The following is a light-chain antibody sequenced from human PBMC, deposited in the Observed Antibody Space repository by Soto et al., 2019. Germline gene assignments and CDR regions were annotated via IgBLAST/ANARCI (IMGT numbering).Light chain of an antibody. CDR2: EVS. V-gene: IGLV2-14*01. CDR3: NSYTSKSTGV. CDR1: SSDVGGYNY. Sequence: QSALTQPASVSGSPGQSITISCTGTSSDVGGYNYVSWYQQHPGKAPKLIIYEVSNRPSGVSNRFSGSQSGNTASLTISGRQAEDEADYYCNSYTSKSTGVFGTGTKLTVL. J-gene: IGLJ1*01.